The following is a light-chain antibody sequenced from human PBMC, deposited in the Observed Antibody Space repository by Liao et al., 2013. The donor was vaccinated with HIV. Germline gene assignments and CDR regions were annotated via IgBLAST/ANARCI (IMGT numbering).Light chain of an antibody. CDR2: QDS. J-gene: IGLJ1*01. CDR1: KLGDNY. CDR3: QVWDSFSTFV. Sequence: SYELIQPPSVSVSPGQTATITCFGDKLGDNYVSWYQQRPGQSPVLVMYQDSKRPSGISERFSASTSGNTATLTITGTQAMDEADYYCQVWDSFSTFVFGTGTKVTVL. V-gene: IGLV3-1*01.